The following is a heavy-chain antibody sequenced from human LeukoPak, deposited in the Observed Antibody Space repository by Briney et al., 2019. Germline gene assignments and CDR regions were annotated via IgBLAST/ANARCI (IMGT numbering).Heavy chain of an antibody. CDR3: ARDGSGGARQPLNY. CDR1: GFTFSSYA. J-gene: IGHJ4*02. CDR2: ISYDGSNK. Sequence: PGGSLRLSCAASGFTFSSYAMHWVRQAPGKGLEWVAVISYDGSNKYYADSVKGRFTISRDNAKNSLYLQMNSLRAEDTAVYYCARDGSGGARQPLNYWGQGTLVTVSS. V-gene: IGHV3-30-3*01. D-gene: IGHD3-3*01.